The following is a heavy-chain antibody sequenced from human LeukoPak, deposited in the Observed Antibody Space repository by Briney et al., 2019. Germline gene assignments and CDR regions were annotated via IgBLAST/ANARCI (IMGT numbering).Heavy chain of an antibody. CDR1: GGSISSYY. D-gene: IGHD3-16*02. V-gene: IGHV4-59*01. Sequence: SETLSLTCTVSGGSISSYYWSWIRQPPGKGLEWIGYIYYSGSTNYNPSLKSRVTISVDTSKNQFSLKLSSVTAADTAVYYCARDVWGSYRSYLDYWGQGTLVTVSS. CDR3: ARDVWGSYRSYLDY. J-gene: IGHJ4*02. CDR2: IYYSGST.